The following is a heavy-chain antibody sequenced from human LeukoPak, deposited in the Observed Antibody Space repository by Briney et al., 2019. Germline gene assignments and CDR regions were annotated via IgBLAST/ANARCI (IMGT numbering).Heavy chain of an antibody. CDR2: ISGSGGTT. CDR3: AKVSYGPVYYFDY. Sequence: PGGSLRLPCAASGFTFSNYAMSWVRQAPGKGLEWVSVISGSGGTTYYADSVKGRFTISRDNSKNTLYLQMNSLRAEDTAVYYCAKVSYGPVYYFDYWGQGTLVTVSS. D-gene: IGHD4-17*01. V-gene: IGHV3-23*01. J-gene: IGHJ4*02. CDR1: GFTFSNYA.